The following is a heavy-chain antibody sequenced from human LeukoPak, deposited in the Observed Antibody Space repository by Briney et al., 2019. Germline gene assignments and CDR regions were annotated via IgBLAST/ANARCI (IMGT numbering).Heavy chain of an antibody. CDR2: ISSSGSTI. CDR3: ATLPLLGSGSYSPGDD. J-gene: IGHJ4*02. Sequence: GGSLRLSCAASGFTFSSYEMNWVRQAPGKGLEWVSYISSSGSTIYYADSVKGRFTISRDNAKNSLYLQMNSLRAEDTAVYYCATLPLLGSGSYSPGDDWGQGTLVTVSS. CDR1: GFTFSSYE. V-gene: IGHV3-48*03. D-gene: IGHD3-10*01.